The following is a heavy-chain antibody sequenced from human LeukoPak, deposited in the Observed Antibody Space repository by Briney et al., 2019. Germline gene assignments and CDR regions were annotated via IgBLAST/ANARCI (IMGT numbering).Heavy chain of an antibody. CDR2: IIPIFGTA. CDR3: ATGLAYCGGDCFNYFDY. D-gene: IGHD2-21*02. J-gene: IGHJ4*02. CDR1: GGTFSSYA. Sequence: ASVKVSCKASGGTFSSYAISWVRQAPGQGLEWMGGIIPIFGTANYAQKFQGRVTITADESTSTAYMELSSLRSEDTAVYYCATGLAYCGGDCFNYFDYWGQGTLVTASS. V-gene: IGHV1-69*13.